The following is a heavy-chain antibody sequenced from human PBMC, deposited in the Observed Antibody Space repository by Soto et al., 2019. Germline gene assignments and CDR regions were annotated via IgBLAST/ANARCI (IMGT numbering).Heavy chain of an antibody. D-gene: IGHD6-19*01. V-gene: IGHV1-18*04. CDR1: GYTFTSYG. CDR3: ARDRAVASRNWFDP. Sequence: ASVKVSCKASGYTFTSYGISWVRQAPGQGLEWMGWISAYNGNTNYAQKLHGRVTMTTDTSTSTAYMELRSLRSDDTAVYYCARDRAVASRNWFDPWGQGTLVTVSS. J-gene: IGHJ5*02. CDR2: ISAYNGNT.